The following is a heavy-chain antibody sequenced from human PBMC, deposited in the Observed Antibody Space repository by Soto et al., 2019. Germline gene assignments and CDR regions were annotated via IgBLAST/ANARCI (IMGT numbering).Heavy chain of an antibody. CDR2: IYHSGST. J-gene: IGHJ2*01. V-gene: IGHV4-30-2*01. CDR3: ARGWRFGEPFAWYFDL. CDR1: GGSISSGGYS. Sequence: QLQLQESGSGLVKPSQTLSLTCAVSGGSISSGGYSWSWIRQPPGKGLEWIGYIYHSGSTYYNPALKSRVTISVDRSKNQFSLKLSSVTAADTAVYYCARGWRFGEPFAWYFDLWGRGTLVTVSS. D-gene: IGHD3-10*01.